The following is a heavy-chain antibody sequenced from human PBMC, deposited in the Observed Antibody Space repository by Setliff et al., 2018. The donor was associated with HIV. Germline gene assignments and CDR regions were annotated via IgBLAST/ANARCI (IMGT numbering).Heavy chain of an antibody. CDR2: ISWNSGVI. CDR3: AKAVFADSSGYYGFYYGMDV. J-gene: IGHJ6*02. Sequence: GGSLRLSCAASGFAFDDYHMHWVRQGPGKGLQWVAGISWNSGVIEYAGSVKGRFTVSRDNARKSLYLEIKSPRTEDTALYYCAKAVFADSSGYYGFYYGMDVWGQGTTVTVSS. V-gene: IGHV3-9*01. D-gene: IGHD3-22*01. CDR1: GFAFDDYH.